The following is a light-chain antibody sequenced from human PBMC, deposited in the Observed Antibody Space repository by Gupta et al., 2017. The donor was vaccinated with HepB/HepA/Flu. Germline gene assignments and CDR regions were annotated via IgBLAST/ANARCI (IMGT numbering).Light chain of an antibody. Sequence: DIQMTQSPSTLSASVGDRVTITCRASQSISSWLAWYQQKPGKAPKLLIYKVSNLESGVPSRFSGSGSGTEFTLTISSRQPDDFATYYCQQDSTLWTFGQGTKVEI. CDR3: QQDSTLWT. CDR2: KVS. V-gene: IGKV1-5*03. J-gene: IGKJ1*01. CDR1: QSISSW.